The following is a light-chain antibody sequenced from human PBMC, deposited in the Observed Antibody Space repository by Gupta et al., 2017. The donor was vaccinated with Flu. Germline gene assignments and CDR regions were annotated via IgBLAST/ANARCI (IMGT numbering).Light chain of an antibody. J-gene: IGKJ2*01. CDR2: LAS. CDR1: HSIGRC. V-gene: IGKV1-5*03. CDR3: QQDNSSSCT. Sequence: PSSLSASIGDRVTITCRASHSIGRCLHWYQQKPGKAPELLIYLASSLESGVPSRFSGSGSGTEFTLTISNLQPEDFATYYCQQDNSSSCTFGQGTKVEIK.